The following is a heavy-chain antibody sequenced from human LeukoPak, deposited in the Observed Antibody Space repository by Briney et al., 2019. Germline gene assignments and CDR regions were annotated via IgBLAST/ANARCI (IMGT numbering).Heavy chain of an antibody. Sequence: ASVKVSCKASGHTFTGYYMHWVRQAPGQGLEWMGWINPNSGGTNYAQKFQGRVTMTRDTSISTAYMELSRLRSDDTAVYYCARDQADSGYNKDFDYWGQGTLVTVSS. CDR3: ARDQADSGYNKDFDY. D-gene: IGHD5-12*01. J-gene: IGHJ4*02. V-gene: IGHV1-2*02. CDR1: GHTFTGYY. CDR2: INPNSGGT.